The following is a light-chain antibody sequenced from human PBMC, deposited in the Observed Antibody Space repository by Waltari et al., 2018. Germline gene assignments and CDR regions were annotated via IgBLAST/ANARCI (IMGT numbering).Light chain of an antibody. J-gene: IGLJ3*02. CDR3: SMYMGSGVWV. Sequence: QTVVTQEPSLSVSTGGTVTLTCALSSGSVSSTSYPTCYQQTPGHPPRTLVYKGISRSSGVPDRFSGSILVNTAALTITGAQADDESDYYCSMYMGSGVWVFGGGTKLTVL. CDR2: KGI. V-gene: IGLV8-61*01. CDR1: SGSVSSTSY.